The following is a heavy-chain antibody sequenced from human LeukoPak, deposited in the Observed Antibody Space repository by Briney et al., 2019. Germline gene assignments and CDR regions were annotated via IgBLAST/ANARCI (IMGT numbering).Heavy chain of an antibody. CDR1: GGSISSYY. CDR3: ARLRSASHPDYYGMDV. V-gene: IGHV4-59*08. J-gene: IGHJ6*02. Sequence: PSETLSLTCNVSGGSISSYYWSWIRQPPGKGLEWIGYIYHSGSTSYNPSLKSRVIISVDTSKNQFSLKLNSVTAADTAVYFCARLRSASHPDYYGMDVWGQGTTVTVSS. D-gene: IGHD6-6*01. CDR2: IYHSGST.